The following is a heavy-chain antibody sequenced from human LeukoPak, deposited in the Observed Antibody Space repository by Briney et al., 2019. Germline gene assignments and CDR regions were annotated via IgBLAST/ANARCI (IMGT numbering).Heavy chain of an antibody. CDR2: IWYDGSNK. J-gene: IGHJ4*02. CDR3: ARALYRYNYFDY. V-gene: IGHV3-33*01. CDR1: GFTFSSYG. Sequence: GRSLRLSCAASGFTFSSYGMHWVRQAPGKGLEWVAVIWYDGSNKYYADSVKGRFTISRDNSKNTLYLPMNSLRAEATAVYYCARALYRYNYFDYWGQGTLVTVSS. D-gene: IGHD5-18*01.